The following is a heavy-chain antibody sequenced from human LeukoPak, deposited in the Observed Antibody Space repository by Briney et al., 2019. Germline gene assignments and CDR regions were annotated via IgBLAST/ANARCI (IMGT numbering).Heavy chain of an antibody. CDR3: AKDRPNFYETSGSYYKIKGDF. CDR2: IWYDRSNK. Sequence: GGSLRLSCAASGFTFSSYGMHWVRQAPGKGLEWVAVIWYDRSNKYYADSVKGRFTISRDNSKNTLYLQMNSLRGEDTAVYYCAKDRPNFYETSGSYYKIKGDFWGQGSLVTVSS. V-gene: IGHV3-33*06. J-gene: IGHJ4*02. CDR1: GFTFSSYG. D-gene: IGHD3-10*01.